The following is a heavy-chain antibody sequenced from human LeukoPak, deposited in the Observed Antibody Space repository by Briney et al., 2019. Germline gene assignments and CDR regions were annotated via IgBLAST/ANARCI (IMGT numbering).Heavy chain of an antibody. J-gene: IGHJ5*02. Sequence: AETLSLTCTVSGGSISSYYWSWIRQPPGKGLEWIGYIYYSGSTNYNPSLKSRVTISVNTSKNQFSLKLSSVTAADTAVYYCARRKGYCSGGSCYGGFDPWGPGTLVTVSS. V-gene: IGHV4-59*12. D-gene: IGHD2-15*01. CDR1: GGSISSYY. CDR2: IYYSGST. CDR3: ARRKGYCSGGSCYGGFDP.